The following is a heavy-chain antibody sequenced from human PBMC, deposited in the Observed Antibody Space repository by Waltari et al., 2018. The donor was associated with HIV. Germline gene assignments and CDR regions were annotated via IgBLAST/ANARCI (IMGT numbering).Heavy chain of an antibody. V-gene: IGHV3-74*01. J-gene: IGHJ6*02. CDR1: GFTFTTSW. CDR2: INPDGTDT. D-gene: IGHD2-15*01. CDR3: ARGKDCGGGTCDGYHYYGMDV. Sequence: EVQLVESGGGLVQPGGSLRLSCAASGFTFTTSWVHWVRQAPGKGLGWVSRINPDGTDTRYADSVKGRFTISRDNAKNTVYLQVNSLRGEDTSVYYCARGKDCGGGTCDGYHYYGMDVWGQGTTVTVSS.